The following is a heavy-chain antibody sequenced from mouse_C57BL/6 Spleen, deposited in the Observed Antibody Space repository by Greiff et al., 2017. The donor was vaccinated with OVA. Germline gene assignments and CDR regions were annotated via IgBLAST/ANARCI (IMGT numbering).Heavy chain of an antibody. V-gene: IGHV1-5*01. CDR3: TRYSNYGYFDD. CDR1: GYTFTSYW. CDR2: IYPGNSDT. Sequence: EVQLQQSGTVLARPGASVKMSCTTSGYTFTSYWMHWVNQRPGQGLEWIGAIYPGNSDTSYHQKFKGKAKLTAVTSASTAYMELSSLTNEDSAVYYCTRYSNYGYFDDWGTGTTVTVSS. D-gene: IGHD2-5*01. J-gene: IGHJ1*03.